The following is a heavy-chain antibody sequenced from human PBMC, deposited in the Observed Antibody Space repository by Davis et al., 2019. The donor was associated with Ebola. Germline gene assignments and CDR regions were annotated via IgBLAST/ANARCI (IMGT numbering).Heavy chain of an antibody. J-gene: IGHJ4*02. V-gene: IGHV4-59*02. Sequence: SETLSLTCTVSGGSVSDYYWGWIRQPPGKGLEWVGHMFYSGSTNYNPSLKSRVTISVDTSKNQFSLKLGSVTAEDTAVYYCARGSIVGATDFDYWGQGTLVTVSS. CDR2: MFYSGST. D-gene: IGHD1-26*01. CDR3: ARGSIVGATDFDY. CDR1: GGSVSDYY.